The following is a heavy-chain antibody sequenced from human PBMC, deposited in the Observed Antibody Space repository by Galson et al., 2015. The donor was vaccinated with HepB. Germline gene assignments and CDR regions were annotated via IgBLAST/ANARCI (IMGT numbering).Heavy chain of an antibody. J-gene: IGHJ5*02. CDR1: GYTFSSYP. Sequence: SVKVSCKASGYTFSSYPIHWVRQAPGQGLEWMGWIKPGYGDTKYYKRFQGRITITRDTSATTAYMELSSLTSQDTAVYYCVRDPDCTTGTCRFDPWGQGTLVTVSS. CDR2: IKPGYGDT. CDR3: VRDPDCTTGTCRFDP. V-gene: IGHV1-3*01. D-gene: IGHD2-15*01.